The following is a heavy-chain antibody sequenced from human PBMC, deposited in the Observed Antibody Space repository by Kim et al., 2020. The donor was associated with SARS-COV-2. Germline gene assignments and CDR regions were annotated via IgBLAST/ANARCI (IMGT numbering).Heavy chain of an antibody. CDR1: GGSFSGYY. CDR2: INHSGST. V-gene: IGHV4-34*01. Sequence: SETLSLTCAVYGGSFSGYYWSWIRQPPGKELEWIGEINHSGSTNYNPSLKSRVTISVDTSKNQFSLKLSSVTAADTAVYYCARGGGYSSSWYGRGWFDPWGQGTLVTVSS. CDR3: ARGGGYSSSWYGRGWFDP. J-gene: IGHJ5*02. D-gene: IGHD6-13*01.